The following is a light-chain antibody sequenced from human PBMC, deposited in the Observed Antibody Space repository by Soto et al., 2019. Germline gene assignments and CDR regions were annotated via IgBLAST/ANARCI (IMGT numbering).Light chain of an antibody. CDR2: WAS. CDR3: QQNNNWPQT. J-gene: IGKJ1*01. V-gene: IGKV4-1*01. CDR1: HSLLYSADNKTY. Sequence: DIVMTQSPESLAVSLGQRATIKCESSHSLLYSADNKTYLAWYQQKPGLPPQLLIYWASTRAADVPARFSGGGSGTEFTLTISSLQSEDFAEYHCQQNNNWPQTFGQGTKVDIK.